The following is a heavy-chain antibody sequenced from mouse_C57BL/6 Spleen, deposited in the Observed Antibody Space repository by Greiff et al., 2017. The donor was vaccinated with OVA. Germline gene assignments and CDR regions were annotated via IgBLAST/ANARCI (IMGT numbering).Heavy chain of an antibody. V-gene: IGHV1-15*01. D-gene: IGHD1-1*01. CDR1: GYTFTDYE. J-gene: IGHJ2*01. Sequence: VQLQQSGAELVRPGASVTLSCKASGYTFTDYEMHWVKQTPVHGLEWIGAIDPETGGTAYNQKFKGKAILTADKSSSTAYMELRSLTSEDSAVYYGTSQEKGSSFFDYWGQGTTLTVSS. CDR2: IDPETGGT. CDR3: TSQEKGSSFFDY.